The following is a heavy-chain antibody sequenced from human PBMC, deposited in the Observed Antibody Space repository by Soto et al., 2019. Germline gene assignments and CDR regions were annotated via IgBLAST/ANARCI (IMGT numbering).Heavy chain of an antibody. Sequence: SSGSPSLSSAAYGGSFNGYYWSWILQPPGKGLEWIGEINHSGSTNYNPSLKSRVTISVDTSKNQFSLKLSSVTAADTAVYYCARGRPVLLWFGEFQNWFDPWGQGTLVTVSS. V-gene: IGHV4-34*01. J-gene: IGHJ5*02. CDR2: INHSGST. D-gene: IGHD3-10*01. CDR1: GGSFNGYY. CDR3: ARGRPVLLWFGEFQNWFDP.